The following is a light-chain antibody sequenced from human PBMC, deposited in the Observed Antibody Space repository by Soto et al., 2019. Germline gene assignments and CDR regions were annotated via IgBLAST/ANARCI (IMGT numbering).Light chain of an antibody. Sequence: QSALTQPPSASGSPGQSVTISCTGTSSDVGGYNYVSWYQQHPGKAPKLMIYEVTKRPSGVPDRFSGSKSGNTASLTVSGLQADDEADYYCSSYAGRNNFFGGGTKVTVL. CDR1: SSDVGGYNY. CDR3: SSYAGRNNF. CDR2: EVT. J-gene: IGLJ2*01. V-gene: IGLV2-8*01.